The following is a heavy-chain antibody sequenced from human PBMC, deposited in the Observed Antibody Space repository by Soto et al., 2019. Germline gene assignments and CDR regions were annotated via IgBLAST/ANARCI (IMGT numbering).Heavy chain of an antibody. CDR2: IYYSGST. D-gene: IGHD5-12*01. J-gene: IGHJ4*02. CDR1: GGSISSHY. V-gene: IGHV4-59*08. Sequence: SETLSLTCTVSGGSISSHYCSWIRQPPGQGLEWIGYIYYSGSTNYNPSLKSRVTISVDTSKSQFSLRLSSVTAADTAVYFCARLDGYDHYFDYRGQGALVTVSS. CDR3: ARLDGYDHYFDY.